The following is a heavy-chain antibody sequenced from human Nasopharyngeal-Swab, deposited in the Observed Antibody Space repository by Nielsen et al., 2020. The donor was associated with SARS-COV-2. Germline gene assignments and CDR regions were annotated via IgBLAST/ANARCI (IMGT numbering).Heavy chain of an antibody. Sequence: SVKVSCKASRGTFSSYAISWLRQAPGQGLEWMGGIIPIFGTANYAQKFQGRVTITADESTSTAYMELSSLRSEDTAVYYCAAAAYGSGSYSGFDYWGQGTLVTVSS. CDR3: AAAAYGSGSYSGFDY. CDR2: IIPIFGTA. V-gene: IGHV1-69*13. J-gene: IGHJ4*02. CDR1: RGTFSSYA. D-gene: IGHD3-10*01.